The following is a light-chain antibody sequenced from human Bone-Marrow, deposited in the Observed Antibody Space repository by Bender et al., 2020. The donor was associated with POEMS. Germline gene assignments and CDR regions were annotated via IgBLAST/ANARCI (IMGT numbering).Light chain of an antibody. J-gene: IGLJ7*01. CDR2: NDD. V-gene: IGLV3-21*02. Sequence: SYALTQPPSMSVAPGQTARMSCGGNNIGNKAVHWYQHKPGQSPVLVVYNDDQRPSGIPDRFSGSNPGNMATLTINRVEVGDEADYYCQVWDSTFDQPVFEGGTQLTVL. CDR1: NIGNKA. CDR3: QVWDSTFDQPV.